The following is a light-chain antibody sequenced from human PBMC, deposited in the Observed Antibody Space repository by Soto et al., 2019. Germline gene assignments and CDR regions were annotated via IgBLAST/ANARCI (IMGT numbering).Light chain of an antibody. Sequence: IVFTQSPCTLSLSPGERATLSCRASQSVSSNYLAWFQQRPGQAPRLLIFATSRRATDIPDRFSGSGSGTDFTLAIRRLEPEDFAVYYCHQFGYSPRTFGQGTKVDIK. J-gene: IGKJ1*01. CDR3: HQFGYSPRT. CDR1: QSVSSNY. CDR2: ATS. V-gene: IGKV3-20*01.